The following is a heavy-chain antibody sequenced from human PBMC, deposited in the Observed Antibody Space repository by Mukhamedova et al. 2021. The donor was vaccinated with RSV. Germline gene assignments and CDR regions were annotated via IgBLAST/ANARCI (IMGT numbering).Heavy chain of an antibody. J-gene: IGHJ4*02. D-gene: IGHD6-19*01. CDR2: IYYSGST. CDR3: ARGFMAVAEGRCVFDY. V-gene: IGHV4-39*07. Sequence: EYMGSIYYSGSTYYNPSLKSRVTISVDTSKNQFSLKLSSVTAADTAVYYFARGFMAVAEGRCVFDYWGPGTLVTGSS.